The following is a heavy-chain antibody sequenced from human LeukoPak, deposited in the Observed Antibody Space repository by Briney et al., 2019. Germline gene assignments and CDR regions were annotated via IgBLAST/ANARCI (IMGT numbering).Heavy chain of an antibody. CDR2: IKSKTDGGTT. V-gene: IGHV3-15*01. CDR1: GFTLSNAW. CDR3: TTDWLVGAPYFDY. Sequence: GSLRLSCAASGFTLSNAWMSWVRQAPGKGLEWVGRIKSKTDGGTTDYAAPVKGRFTISRDDSKNTLYLQMNSLKTEDTAVYYCTTDWLVGAPYFDYWGQGTLVTVSS. D-gene: IGHD1-26*01. J-gene: IGHJ4*02.